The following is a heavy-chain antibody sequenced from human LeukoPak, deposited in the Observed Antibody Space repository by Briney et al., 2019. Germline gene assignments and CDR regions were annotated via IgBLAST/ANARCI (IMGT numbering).Heavy chain of an antibody. CDR3: ARGPYDRWGWSLSY. CDR1: GYSFTSYW. V-gene: IGHV5-51*01. J-gene: IGHJ4*02. CDR2: IYPGDSDA. D-gene: IGHD3-9*01. Sequence: GESLKISCKGSGYSFTSYWIGWVRQMPGKGLEWMGIIYPGDSDARYSPSFQGQVTISADKSTRIAYLQWSSLKASDTAIYYCARGPYDRWGWSLSYWGQGTLVTVSS.